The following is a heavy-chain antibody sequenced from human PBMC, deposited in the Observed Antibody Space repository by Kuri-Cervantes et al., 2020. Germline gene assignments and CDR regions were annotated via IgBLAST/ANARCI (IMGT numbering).Heavy chain of an antibody. D-gene: IGHD3-3*01. CDR3: ATGLGYYDFWSGSTPLDDY. J-gene: IGHJ4*02. V-gene: IGHV1-24*01. CDR1: GYTLTELS. CDR2: FDPEDGET. Sequence: ASVKVSCKVSGYTLTELSMHWVRQAPGKGLEWRGGFDPEDGETIYAQKFQGRVTMTEDTSTDTAYMELSSLRSEDTAVYYCATGLGYYDFWSGSTPLDDYWGQGTRVTVSS.